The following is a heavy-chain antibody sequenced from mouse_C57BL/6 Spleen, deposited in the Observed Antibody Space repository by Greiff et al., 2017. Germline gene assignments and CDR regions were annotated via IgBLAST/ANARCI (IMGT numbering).Heavy chain of an antibody. CDR1: GYTFTSYW. D-gene: IGHD2-2*01. J-gene: IGHJ2*01. Sequence: QVQLKQPGAELVRPGSSVKLSCKASGYTFTSYWMHWVKQRPIQGLEWIGNIDPSDSETHYNQKFKDKATLTVDKSSSTAYMQLSSLTSEDSAVYYCARRGFYGYGDYWGQGTTLTVSS. CDR2: IDPSDSET. V-gene: IGHV1-52*01. CDR3: ARRGFYGYGDY.